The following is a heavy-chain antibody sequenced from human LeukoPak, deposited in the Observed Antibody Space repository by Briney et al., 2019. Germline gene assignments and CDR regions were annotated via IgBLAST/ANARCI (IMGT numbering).Heavy chain of an antibody. D-gene: IGHD2-2*01. CDR3: ASYAPLAASTFDY. J-gene: IGHJ4*02. V-gene: IGHV4-39*01. CDR1: GGSTSSSPYF. Sequence: SETLSLTCTVSGGSTSSSPYFWVWIRQPPGKGLEWIATIHYSGTTYYNPSLKNRVAISVDTSNNQFSLNLSSVTAADAAVYYCASYAPLAASTFDYWGQGTLVTVSS. CDR2: IHYSGTT.